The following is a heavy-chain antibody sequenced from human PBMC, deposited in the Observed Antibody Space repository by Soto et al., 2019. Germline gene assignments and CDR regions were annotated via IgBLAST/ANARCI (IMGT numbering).Heavy chain of an antibody. CDR3: ARAAMGGSSWPFDY. D-gene: IGHD6-13*01. CDR1: GGSISSSNW. V-gene: IGHV4-4*02. Sequence: QVQLQESGPGLVKPSGTLSLTCAVSGGSISSSNWWSWVRQPPGKGLEWIGEIYHSGSTNYNPSRRSRVTISVDKSKNQFSLTLSSVTPADTAVYYCARAAMGGSSWPFDYWGQGTLVTVSS. CDR2: IYHSGST. J-gene: IGHJ4*02.